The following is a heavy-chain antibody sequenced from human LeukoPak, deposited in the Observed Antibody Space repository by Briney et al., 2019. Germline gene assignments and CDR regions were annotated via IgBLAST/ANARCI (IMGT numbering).Heavy chain of an antibody. J-gene: IGHJ6*02. Sequence: ASVKVSCTTSGYTFTSYGISWVRQAPGQGLEWMGWISAYNGNTNCAQKLQGRVTMTTDTSTSTAYMELRSLRSDDTAVYYCARDGDIVVVVATTSKSYYYGMDVWGQGTTVTVSS. V-gene: IGHV1-18*01. CDR3: ARDGDIVVVVATTSKSYYYGMDV. D-gene: IGHD2-15*01. CDR1: GYTFTSYG. CDR2: ISAYNGNT.